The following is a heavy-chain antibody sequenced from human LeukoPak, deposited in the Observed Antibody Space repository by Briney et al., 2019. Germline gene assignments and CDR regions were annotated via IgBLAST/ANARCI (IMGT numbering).Heavy chain of an antibody. CDR1: GASISDYY. J-gene: IGHJ4*02. Sequence: SETLSLTCTVSGASISDYYWSWIRQSPGKGLEWIGYIFYSGSTNDNPSLKSRVTMSVDTSKNQVSLKLNSVTAADTAVYYCARGSVVPAAIWFDYWGQGTLVTVSS. CDR3: ARGSVVPAAIWFDY. CDR2: IFYSGST. V-gene: IGHV4-59*08. D-gene: IGHD2-2*02.